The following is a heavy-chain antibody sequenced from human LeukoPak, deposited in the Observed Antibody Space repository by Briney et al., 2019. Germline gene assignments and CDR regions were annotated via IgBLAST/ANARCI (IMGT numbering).Heavy chain of an antibody. CDR1: GLIFSNYW. Sequence: GGSLRLSCAASGLIFSNYWMHWVRQAPGKGLVWVSRINSDGGSTSYADSVKGRFTISRDNAKNSLYLQINSLRAEDTAVYYCAREGGGYSYGYGPELDYWGQGTLVTVSS. V-gene: IGHV3-74*01. D-gene: IGHD5-18*01. J-gene: IGHJ4*02. CDR3: AREGGGYSYGYGPELDY. CDR2: INSDGGST.